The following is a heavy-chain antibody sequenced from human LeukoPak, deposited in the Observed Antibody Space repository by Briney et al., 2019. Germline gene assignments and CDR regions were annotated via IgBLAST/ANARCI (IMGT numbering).Heavy chain of an antibody. V-gene: IGHV3-23*01. CDR3: AKVLGYCSSTSCPPPYYFDY. D-gene: IGHD2-2*01. J-gene: IGHJ4*02. CDR1: GFIFRSYA. Sequence: PGGSLRLSCVGSGFIFRSYAVTWVRQAPGKGLDWVSSITANGDATYYADSVKGRFTISRDNSKNTLYLQMSSLRAEDTAVYYCAKVLGYCSSTSCPPPYYFDYWGQGTLVTVSS. CDR2: ITANGDAT.